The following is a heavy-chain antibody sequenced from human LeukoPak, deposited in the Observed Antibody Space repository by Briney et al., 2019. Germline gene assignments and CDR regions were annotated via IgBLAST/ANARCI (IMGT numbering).Heavy chain of an antibody. V-gene: IGHV3-15*01. CDR2: SKTKTDGETT. J-gene: IGHJ4*02. CDR1: GFTFSHAW. D-gene: IGHD2-15*01. CDR3: TTARVGY. Sequence: KPGGSLRLSWASSGFTFSHAWMSWVRQAPGKGLEWVGRSKTKTDGETTDYAAPVKGRFTISRDDSQNTVYLQMNSLKTEDTVVYYCTTARVGYWGEGTLVTVSS.